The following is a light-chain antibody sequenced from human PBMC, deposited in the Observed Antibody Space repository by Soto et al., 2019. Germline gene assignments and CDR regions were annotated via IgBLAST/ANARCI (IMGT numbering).Light chain of an antibody. CDR3: SSYTSSTTLV. CDR1: SSDVGGYDY. V-gene: IGLV2-14*03. J-gene: IGLJ3*02. Sequence: QSALTQPASVSGSPGQSITMSCTGTSSDVGGYDYVSWYQQHPGKAPKLMIYDVSNRPSGVSNRFSGSKSGNMASLTISGIQAEDEADSYCSSYTSSTTLVFGGGTKLTVL. CDR2: DVS.